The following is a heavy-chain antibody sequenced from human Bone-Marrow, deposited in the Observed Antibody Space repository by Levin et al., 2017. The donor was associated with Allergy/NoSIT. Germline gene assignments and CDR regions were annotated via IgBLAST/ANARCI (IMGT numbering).Heavy chain of an antibody. D-gene: IGHD3-10*02. CDR1: GFTVSGNY. V-gene: IGHV3-53*01. J-gene: IGHJ4*02. CDR2: IYSGGDT. Sequence: PGGSLRLSCAASGFTVSGNYMSWVRQAPGKGLEWVSVIYSGGDTYYADAVKGRFAISRDHSKNTVYLQMNSLRPEDTAVYYCARGVKMFGELLTYFDYWGLGTLVTVSS. CDR3: ARGVKMFGELLTYFDY.